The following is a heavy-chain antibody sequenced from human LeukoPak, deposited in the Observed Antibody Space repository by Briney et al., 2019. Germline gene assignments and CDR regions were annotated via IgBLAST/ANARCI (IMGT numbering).Heavy chain of an antibody. CDR3: AREGYDSSGYPRLLYY. J-gene: IGHJ4*02. CDR1: GLTVSSNY. CDR2: LQSAGGT. Sequence: GGSLRLSCAASGLTVSSNYMTWVSQAPGKGLEWVSTLQSAGGTYYADSVKGRFTISRHISKNTVYLQMNNLRAEDTAVYYCAREGYDSSGYPRLLYYWGQGTLVTVSS. D-gene: IGHD3-22*01. V-gene: IGHV3-53*04.